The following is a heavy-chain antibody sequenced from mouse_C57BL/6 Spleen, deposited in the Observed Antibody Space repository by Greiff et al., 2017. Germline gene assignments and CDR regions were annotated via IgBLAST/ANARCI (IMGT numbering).Heavy chain of an antibody. V-gene: IGHV1-62-2*01. CDR1: GYTFTEYT. Sequence: QVQLQQSGAELVKPGASVKLSCKASGYTFTEYTIHWVKQRSGPGLEWIGWFSPGSGSIKYNETFTDKATLTADKSSSTVYMEVSRGTFEGSAVYVCAIREDEYGYGSTGVADWGQGTLVTVSS. CDR2: FSPGSGSI. CDR3: AIREDEYGYGSTGVAD. D-gene: IGHD1-1*01. J-gene: IGHJ3*01.